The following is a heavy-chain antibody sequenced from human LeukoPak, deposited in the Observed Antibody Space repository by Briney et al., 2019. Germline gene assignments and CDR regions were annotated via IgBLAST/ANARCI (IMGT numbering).Heavy chain of an antibody. CDR2: IWYDGCNK. CDR3: ARADNTKGGFDY. J-gene: IGHJ4*02. CDR1: GFTFSSYG. V-gene: IGHV3-33*01. Sequence: GGSLRLSCAASGFTFSSYGMHWVRQAPGKGLEWVAVIWYDGCNKYYADSVKGRFTISRDNSKNTLYLQMNSLRAEDTAVYYCARADNTKGGFDYWGQGTLVTVSS. D-gene: IGHD1-1*01.